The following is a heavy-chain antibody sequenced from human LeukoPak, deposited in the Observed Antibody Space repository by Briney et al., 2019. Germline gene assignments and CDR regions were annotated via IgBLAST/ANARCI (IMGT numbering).Heavy chain of an antibody. V-gene: IGHV1-18*01. CDR2: ISAYNGNT. CDR1: GYTFTSYG. J-gene: IGHJ4*02. Sequence: GASVKVSCKASGYTFTSYGISWVRQATGRGLEWMGWISAYNGNTNYAQKLQGRVTMTTDTSTSTAYMELRSLRSDDTAVYYCARDGVTMIVVDFDYWGQGTLVTVSS. CDR3: ARDGVTMIVVDFDY. D-gene: IGHD3-22*01.